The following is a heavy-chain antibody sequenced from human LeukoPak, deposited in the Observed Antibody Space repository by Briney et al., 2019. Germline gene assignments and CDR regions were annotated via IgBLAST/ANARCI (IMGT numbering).Heavy chain of an antibody. D-gene: IGHD3-3*01. Sequence: GESLRLSCAASGFTFSSYSMNWVRQAPGKGLEWVSSISSSSSYIYYADSVKGRFTISRDNAKNSLYLQMNSLRAEDTAVYYCARGAIRFVEWVQSRNWFDPWGQGTLFTVSS. V-gene: IGHV3-21*01. J-gene: IGHJ5*02. CDR1: GFTFSSYS. CDR2: ISSSSSYI. CDR3: ARGAIRFVEWVQSRNWFDP.